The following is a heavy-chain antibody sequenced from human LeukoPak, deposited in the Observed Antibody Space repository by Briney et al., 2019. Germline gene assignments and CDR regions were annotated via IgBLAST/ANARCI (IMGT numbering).Heavy chain of an antibody. D-gene: IGHD4-17*01. J-gene: IGHJ4*02. CDR2: INPKSGGT. Sequence: GASVKVSCTASGYTFTGYYIHWVRQAPGQGLEWMGWINPKSGGTDFAQKFQGRVTMTRDTSISTAYMELSRLRSDDTAVYYCAREEVDYGATFAHWGQGTLVTVSS. CDR1: GYTFTGYY. V-gene: IGHV1-2*02. CDR3: AREEVDYGATFAH.